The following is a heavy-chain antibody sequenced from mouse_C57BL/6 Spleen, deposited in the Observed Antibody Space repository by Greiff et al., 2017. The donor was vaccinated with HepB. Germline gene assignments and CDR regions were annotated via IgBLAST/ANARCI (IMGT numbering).Heavy chain of an antibody. CDR1: GFTFSSYT. J-gene: IGHJ3*01. Sequence: EVKLVESGGGLVKPGGSLKLSCAASGFTFSSYTMSWVRQTPEKRLEWVATISGGGGNTYYPDSVKGRFTISRDNAKNTLYLHMSSLRSEDTALYYCARDEYYGSSPFAYWGQGTLGTVSA. CDR2: ISGGGGNT. D-gene: IGHD1-1*01. V-gene: IGHV5-9*01. CDR3: ARDEYYGSSPFAY.